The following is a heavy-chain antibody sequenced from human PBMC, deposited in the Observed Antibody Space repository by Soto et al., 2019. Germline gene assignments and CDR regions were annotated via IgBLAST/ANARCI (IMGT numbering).Heavy chain of an antibody. CDR1: GYTFTSYA. J-gene: IGHJ4*02. Sequence: ASVKVSCKASGYTFTSYAMHWVRQAPGQRLEWMGWINAGNGNTKYSQKFQGRVTITRDTSASTAYMELSSLRSEDTAVYYCARSQWELLDRFDYLGQGTLVTVSS. V-gene: IGHV1-3*01. CDR2: INAGNGNT. CDR3: ARSQWELLDRFDY. D-gene: IGHD1-26*01.